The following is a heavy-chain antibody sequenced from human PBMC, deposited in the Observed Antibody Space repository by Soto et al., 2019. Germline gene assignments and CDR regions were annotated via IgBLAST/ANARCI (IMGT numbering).Heavy chain of an antibody. J-gene: IGHJ5*02. Sequence: SDTLSLTFAVYGGSFSGYYWSWIRQPPGKGLEWIGEINHSGSTNYNPSLKSRVTISVDTSKNQFSLKLSSVTAADTAVYYCARGAMVRGSKKNWFDXWGQGTPVTVSX. CDR1: GGSFSGYY. CDR2: INHSGST. CDR3: ARGAMVRGSKKNWFDX. D-gene: IGHD3-10*01. V-gene: IGHV4-34*01.